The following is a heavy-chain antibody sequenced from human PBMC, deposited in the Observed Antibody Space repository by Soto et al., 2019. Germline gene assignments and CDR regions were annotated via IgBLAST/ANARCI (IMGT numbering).Heavy chain of an antibody. V-gene: IGHV4-31*03. CDR2: IFYSGST. D-gene: IGHD3-10*01. CDR3: ARDRGGTKWFDP. Sequence: PSETLSLTCTVSGGPISSGGYYWNWIRQYPGKGLEWIGYIFYSGSTYYNPSLKSRVTISVDMSKNQFSLRLSSVTAADTAVYYFARDRGGTKWFDPSGQATLVTVSS. J-gene: IGHJ5*02. CDR1: GGPISSGGYY.